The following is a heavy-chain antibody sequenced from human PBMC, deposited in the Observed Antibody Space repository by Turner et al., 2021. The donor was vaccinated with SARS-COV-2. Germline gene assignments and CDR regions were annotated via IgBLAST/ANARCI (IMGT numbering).Heavy chain of an antibody. D-gene: IGHD3-10*01. V-gene: IGHV4-31*11. Sequence: QGHLQKWGPEVLKPPRTLSPTCAASVGATSGGGYCWGWTRHHPGKGLGWIEYIDYSGSTYSNPSLKSRVTISVDASKNQFSLKLRSVTAADTAVYACAGFYYGSGFPIGSNYFDYWGQGTLVTVSS. CDR1: VGATSGGGYC. CDR2: IDYSGST. J-gene: IGHJ4*02. CDR3: AGFYYGSGFPIGSNYFDY.